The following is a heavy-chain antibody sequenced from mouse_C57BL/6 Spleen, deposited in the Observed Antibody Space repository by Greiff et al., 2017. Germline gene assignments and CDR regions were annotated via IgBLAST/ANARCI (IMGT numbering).Heavy chain of an antibody. V-gene: IGHV5-16*01. Sequence: EVKLVESEGGLVQPGSSMKLSCTASGFTFSDYYMAWVRQVPEKGLEWVANINYDGSSTYYLDSLKSRFIISRDNAKNILYLQMSSLKSEDTATYYCSRGYYGFMDYWGQGTSVTVSS. D-gene: IGHD1-1*01. CDR2: INYDGSST. J-gene: IGHJ4*01. CDR3: SRGYYGFMDY. CDR1: GFTFSDYY.